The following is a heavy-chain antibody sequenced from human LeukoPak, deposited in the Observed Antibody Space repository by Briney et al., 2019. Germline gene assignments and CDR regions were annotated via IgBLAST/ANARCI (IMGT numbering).Heavy chain of an antibody. CDR1: GFSFGDYA. Sequence: PGRSLRLSCTASGFSFGDYAMRWFRQAPGEGLEWVGFIKSKAYGEKTEYAASVKGRFTVSRDDSKNIAYLQMNSLKTEDTAVYYCTRDRRVLSGYYDYWGQGTLVTVSS. CDR3: TRDRRVLSGYYDY. CDR2: IKSKAYGEKT. D-gene: IGHD3-22*01. V-gene: IGHV3-49*03. J-gene: IGHJ4*02.